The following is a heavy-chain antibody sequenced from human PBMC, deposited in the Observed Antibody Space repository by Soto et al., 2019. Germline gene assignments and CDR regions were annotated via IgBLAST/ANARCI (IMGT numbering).Heavy chain of an antibody. CDR2: ISASSTYI. V-gene: IGHV3-21*01. CDR1: GFTFSWYS. CDR3: APFYFDSLDS. D-gene: IGHD3-22*01. J-gene: IGHJ4*02. Sequence: EVQLVESGGGLVKPGGSLRLSYAASGFTFSWYSMNWVRQAPGKGLQWVSSISASSTYIYYADSVKGRFTISRDNAKKSLYLQMNSLTDDDTAVYYCAPFYFDSLDSWGRGTLVTVSS.